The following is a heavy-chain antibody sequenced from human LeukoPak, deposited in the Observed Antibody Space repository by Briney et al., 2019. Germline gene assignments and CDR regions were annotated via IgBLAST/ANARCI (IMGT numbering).Heavy chain of an antibody. Sequence: GGSLRLSCAASGFTFSSYGMHWVRQAPGKGREGVAVISYDGSNKYYADSVKGRFTISKDNSKNTLYLQMNSLRAEDTAVYYCAKERRGYDWRVFDYWGQGTLVTVSS. J-gene: IGHJ4*02. CDR3: AKERRGYDWRVFDY. D-gene: IGHD5-12*01. CDR1: GFTFSSYG. V-gene: IGHV3-30*18. CDR2: ISYDGSNK.